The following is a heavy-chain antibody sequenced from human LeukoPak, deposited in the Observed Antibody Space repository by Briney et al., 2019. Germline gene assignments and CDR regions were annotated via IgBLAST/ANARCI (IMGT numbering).Heavy chain of an antibody. V-gene: IGHV4-4*07. Sequence: PSETLSLTCTVSGDSISDDYYTWMRQPAGKGLEWIGRIHSGGTTNYNPSLMSRVTLSIDKSKKHISLRLTSVTAADTALYYCARGRWAYYYDITGGRPAFDIWGQGTMVTVSS. D-gene: IGHD3-22*01. J-gene: IGHJ3*02. CDR3: ARGRWAYYYDITGGRPAFDI. CDR1: GDSISDDY. CDR2: IHSGGTT.